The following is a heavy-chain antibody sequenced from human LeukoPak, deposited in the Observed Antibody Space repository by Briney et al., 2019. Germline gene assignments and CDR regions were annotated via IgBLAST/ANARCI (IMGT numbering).Heavy chain of an antibody. D-gene: IGHD2-15*01. V-gene: IGHV4-34*01. Sequence: SETLSLTCAVYGGSFSGYYWSWIRQPPGKGLEWTGEINHSGSTNYNPSLKSRVTISVDTSKNQFSLKLSSVTAADTAVYYCARGRVYCSGGSCYALDYWSQGTLVTVSS. J-gene: IGHJ4*02. CDR2: INHSGST. CDR1: GGSFSGYY. CDR3: ARGRVYCSGGSCYALDY.